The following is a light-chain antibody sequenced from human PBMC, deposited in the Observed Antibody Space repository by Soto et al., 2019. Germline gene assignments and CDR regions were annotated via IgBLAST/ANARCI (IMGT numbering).Light chain of an antibody. Sequence: QSVLTQPPSASGTPGQRVTISCSGSSSNIGSNTVSWYQQLPQRAPKLLIYRNNQRPSGVPDRFSGSKSGTSASLAISGLRSEDEADYYCAAWDDSLSGVVFGGGTKLTVL. J-gene: IGLJ2*01. V-gene: IGLV1-47*01. CDR1: SSNIGSNT. CDR3: AAWDDSLSGVV. CDR2: RNN.